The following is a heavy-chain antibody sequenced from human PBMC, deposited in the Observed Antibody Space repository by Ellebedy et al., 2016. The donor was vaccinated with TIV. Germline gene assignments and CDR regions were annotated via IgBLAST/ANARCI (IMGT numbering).Heavy chain of an antibody. J-gene: IGHJ3*02. Sequence: GESLKISCAASGFTFSNYWMSWIRQAPGKGLEWISFISTSSSHTNYADSVKGRFTISRDNAKNSLHLQMNGLRAEDTAVYYCARDSGSGAFDIWGQGTLVTVSS. CDR3: ARDSGSGAFDI. D-gene: IGHD3-10*01. CDR2: ISTSSSHT. V-gene: IGHV3-11*06. CDR1: GFTFSNYW.